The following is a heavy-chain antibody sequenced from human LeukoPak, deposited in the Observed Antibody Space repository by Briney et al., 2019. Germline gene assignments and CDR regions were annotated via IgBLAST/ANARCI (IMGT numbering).Heavy chain of an antibody. Sequence: GGSLRLSCAASGFMFSTYWMSWVRQAPGKGLEWVANIKNDGSEKYQVDSLKGRFTISRDNVKNSLYLQMSSLRAEDTAVFYCARGHDYWGQGILVTVSS. CDR3: ARGHDY. V-gene: IGHV3-7*01. J-gene: IGHJ4*02. CDR1: GFMFSTYW. CDR2: IKNDGSEK.